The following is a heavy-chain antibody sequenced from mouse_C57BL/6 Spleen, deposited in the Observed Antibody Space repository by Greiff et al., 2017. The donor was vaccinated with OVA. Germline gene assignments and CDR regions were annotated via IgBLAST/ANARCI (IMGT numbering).Heavy chain of an antibody. CDR1: GYTFTSYG. Sequence: QVQLQQSGAELARPGASVKLSCKASGYTFTSYGISWVKQRTGQGLEWIGEIYPRSGNTYYNEKFKGKATLTADKSSSTAYMELRSLTSEDSAVYFCAREDHWDDGRWYAMDYWGQGTSVTVSS. D-gene: IGHD4-1*01. CDR3: AREDHWDDGRWYAMDY. J-gene: IGHJ4*01. V-gene: IGHV1-81*01. CDR2: IYPRSGNT.